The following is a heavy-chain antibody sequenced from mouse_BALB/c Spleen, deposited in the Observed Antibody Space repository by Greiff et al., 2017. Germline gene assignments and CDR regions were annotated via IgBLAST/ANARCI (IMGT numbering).Heavy chain of an antibody. Sequence: VKVVESGPGLVQPSQSLSITCTVSGFSLTSYGVHWVRQSPGKGLEWLGVIWSGGSTDYNAAFISRLSISKDNSKSQVFFKMNSLQANDTAIYYCARTGGNYDFLYAMDYWGQGTSVTVSS. CDR1: GFSLTSYG. D-gene: IGHD2-1*01. CDR2: IWSGGST. V-gene: IGHV2-2*02. CDR3: ARTGGNYDFLYAMDY. J-gene: IGHJ4*01.